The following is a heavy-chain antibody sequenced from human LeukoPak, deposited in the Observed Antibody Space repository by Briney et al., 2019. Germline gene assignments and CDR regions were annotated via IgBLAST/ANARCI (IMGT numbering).Heavy chain of an antibody. D-gene: IGHD3-10*01. CDR3: ARVIGKRITMVRGAPRYFDY. V-gene: IGHV4-30-4*01. Sequence: SETLSHTCTVSGGSISSGDYYWSWIRQPPGKGLEWIGYIYYSGSTYYNPSLKSRVTISVDTSKNQFSLKLSSVTAADTAVYYCARVIGKRITMVRGAPRYFDYWGQGTLVTVSS. CDR1: GGSISSGDYY. J-gene: IGHJ4*02. CDR2: IYYSGST.